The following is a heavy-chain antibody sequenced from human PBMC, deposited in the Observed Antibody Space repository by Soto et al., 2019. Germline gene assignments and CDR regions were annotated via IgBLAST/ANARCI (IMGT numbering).Heavy chain of an antibody. CDR2: IIPIFGTA. Sequence: QVQLVQSGAEVKKPGSSVKVSCKASGGTFSSYAISWVRQAPGQGLEWMGGIIPIFGTANYAQKFQGRVTITADESPSKAYRELSSLSAEDTAVYYWAREWGGGASFDYWGQGTLVTVSS. D-gene: IGHD1-26*01. CDR1: GGTFSSYA. J-gene: IGHJ4*02. CDR3: AREWGGGASFDY. V-gene: IGHV1-69*01.